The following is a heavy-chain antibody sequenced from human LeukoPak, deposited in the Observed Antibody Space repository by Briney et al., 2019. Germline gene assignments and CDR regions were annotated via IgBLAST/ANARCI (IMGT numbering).Heavy chain of an antibody. CDR2: IYYSGST. Sequence: SETLSLTCTVSGGSISSYYWSWIRQPPGKGLEWIGYIYYSGSTNYNPSLKSRVTISVDTSKNQFSLKLSSVTAADTAVYYCARGYDFWSGNVNWFDPWDQGTLVTVSS. CDR3: ARGYDFWSGNVNWFDP. J-gene: IGHJ5*02. CDR1: GGSISSYY. V-gene: IGHV4-59*01. D-gene: IGHD3-3*01.